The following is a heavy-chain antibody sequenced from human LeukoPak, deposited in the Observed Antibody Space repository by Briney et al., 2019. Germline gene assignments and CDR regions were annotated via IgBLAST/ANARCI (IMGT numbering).Heavy chain of an antibody. CDR1: GGSISSYY. D-gene: IGHD6-19*01. V-gene: IGHV4-34*01. CDR3: ARGPGGWPGRYYGMDV. J-gene: IGHJ6*02. CDR2: INHGGST. Sequence: SETLSLTCTVSGGSISSYYWSWIRQPPGKGLEWIGEINHGGSTNYNPSLKSRVTISVDTSKNQFSLKLSSVTAADTAVYYCARGPGGWPGRYYGMDVWGQGTTVTVSS.